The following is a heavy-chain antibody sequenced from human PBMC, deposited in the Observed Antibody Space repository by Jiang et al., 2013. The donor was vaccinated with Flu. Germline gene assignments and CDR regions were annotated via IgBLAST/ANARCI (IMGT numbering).Heavy chain of an antibody. D-gene: IGHD6-19*01. CDR3: ARALTDYSSGWTAFFDY. V-gene: IGHV4-39*01. J-gene: IGHJ4*02. CDR1: GGSISSSSYY. Sequence: GLVKPSETLSLTCTVSGGSISSSSYYWGWIRQPPGKGLEWIGSIYYSGSTYYNPSLKSRVTISVDTSKNQFSLKLSSVTAADTAVYYCARALTDYSSGWTAFFDYWGQGTLVTVSS. CDR2: IYYSGST.